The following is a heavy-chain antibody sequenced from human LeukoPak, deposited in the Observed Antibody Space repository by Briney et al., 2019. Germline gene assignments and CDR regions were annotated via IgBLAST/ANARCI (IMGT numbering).Heavy chain of an antibody. CDR3: AKASPPPSYYYDSSGPLDY. CDR1: GFTFSSYA. D-gene: IGHD3-22*01. Sequence: GGSLRLSCAASGFTFSSYAMSWVRQAPGKGLEWVSAISGSGGSTYYADSVKGRFTISRDNSKNTLYLQMNSLRAEDTAVYYCAKASPPPSYYYDSSGPLDYWGQGTLVTVSS. V-gene: IGHV3-23*01. J-gene: IGHJ4*02. CDR2: ISGSGGST.